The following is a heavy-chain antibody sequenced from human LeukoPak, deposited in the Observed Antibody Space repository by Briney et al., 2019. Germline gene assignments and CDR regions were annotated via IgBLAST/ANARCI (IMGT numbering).Heavy chain of an antibody. V-gene: IGHV4-61*02. J-gene: IGHJ4*02. D-gene: IGHD3-16*01. CDR2: IYTSGST. Sequence: SETLPLTCTVSGGSISSGSYYWSWIRQPAGKGLEWIGRIYTSGSTNYNPSLKSRVTISVDTSKNQFSLKLSSVTAADTAVYYCARLLGEYYFDYWGQGTLVTVSS. CDR3: ARLLGEYYFDY. CDR1: GGSISSGSYY.